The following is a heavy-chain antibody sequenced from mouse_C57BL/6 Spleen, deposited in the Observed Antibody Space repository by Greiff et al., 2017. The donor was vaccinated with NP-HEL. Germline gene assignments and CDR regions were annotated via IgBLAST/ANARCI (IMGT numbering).Heavy chain of an antibody. Sequence: VQRVESGPELVKPGASVKISCKASGYAFSSSWMNWVKQRPGKGLEWIGRIYPGDGDTNYNGKFKGKATLTADKSSSTAYMQLSSLTSEDSAVYFCARSSSGYEAMDYWGQGTSVTVSS. V-gene: IGHV1-82*01. J-gene: IGHJ4*01. CDR2: IYPGDGDT. CDR1: GYAFSSSW. CDR3: ARSSSGYEAMDY. D-gene: IGHD3-2*02.